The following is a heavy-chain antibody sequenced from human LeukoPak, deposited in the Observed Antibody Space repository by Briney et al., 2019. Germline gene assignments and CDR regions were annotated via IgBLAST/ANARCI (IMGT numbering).Heavy chain of an antibody. V-gene: IGHV4-34*01. J-gene: IGHJ4*02. CDR3: ARDGDSSSSQRDYDY. D-gene: IGHD6-13*01. CDR2: INHSGNT. CDR1: GGSFSGYY. Sequence: PETLSLTCAVYGGSFSGYYWSWIRQPPGKGLEWIGEINHSGNTNYNPSLKSRVTISVDTSKNQFSLKLSSVTAADTAVYYCARDGDSSSSQRDYDYWGQGTLVTVSS.